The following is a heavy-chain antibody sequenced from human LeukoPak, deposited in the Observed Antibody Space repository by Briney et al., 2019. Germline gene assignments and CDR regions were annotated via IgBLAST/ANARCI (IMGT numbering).Heavy chain of an antibody. D-gene: IGHD3-16*01. Sequence: GGSLRLSCAASGFTFSSYSMNWVRQAPGKGLEWVSSISSSSSYIYYADSVKGRFTISRDNAKNSLYLQMNSLRAEDTAVYYCARARLMRAHAYYSDYWGQGTLVTVSS. J-gene: IGHJ4*02. V-gene: IGHV3-21*01. CDR3: ARARLMRAHAYYSDY. CDR1: GFTFSSYS. CDR2: ISSSSSYI.